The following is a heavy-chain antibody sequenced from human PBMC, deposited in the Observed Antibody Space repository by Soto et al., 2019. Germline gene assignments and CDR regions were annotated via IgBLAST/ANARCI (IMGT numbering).Heavy chain of an antibody. D-gene: IGHD7-27*01. CDR2: VSGTTGSP. Sequence: PGGSLRLSCAASGLTFNNYAMSWVSQAPGKGLEWVSSVSGTTGSPSYADSVKGRFTISRDNSKSTVYLQMNSLRAEDTAVYYCAKDSGDRVEGLDCWGQGTLATVSS. J-gene: IGHJ4*02. CDR3: AKDSGDRVEGLDC. V-gene: IGHV3-23*01. CDR1: GLTFNNYA.